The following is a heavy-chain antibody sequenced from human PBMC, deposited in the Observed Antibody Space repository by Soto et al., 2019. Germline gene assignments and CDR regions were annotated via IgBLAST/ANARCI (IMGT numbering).Heavy chain of an antibody. D-gene: IGHD3-10*01. J-gene: IGHJ4*02. CDR1: GGSFSGYY. CDR2: INHSGST. Sequence: SETLSLTCAVYGGSFSGYYWSWIRQPPGKGLEWIGEINHSGSTNYNPSLKSRVTISVDTSKNQFSLKLSYVTAADTAVYYCARGFRHRVLLWFGELHYWGQGTLVTVSS. CDR3: ARGFRHRVLLWFGELHY. V-gene: IGHV4-34*01.